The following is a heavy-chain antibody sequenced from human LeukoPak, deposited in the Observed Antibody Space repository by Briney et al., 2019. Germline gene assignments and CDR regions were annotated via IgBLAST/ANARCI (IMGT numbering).Heavy chain of an antibody. Sequence: GGSLRLSCAASGFTFSSYSMNWVRQAPGKGLEWVSYISSSSSTIYYADSVKGRFTISRDNAKNSLYLQMNSLRAEDTAVYYCARLTDSSSWYPFDYWGQGTLVTVSS. J-gene: IGHJ4*02. CDR2: ISSSSSTI. CDR1: GFTFSSYS. CDR3: ARLTDSSSWYPFDY. V-gene: IGHV3-48*04. D-gene: IGHD6-13*01.